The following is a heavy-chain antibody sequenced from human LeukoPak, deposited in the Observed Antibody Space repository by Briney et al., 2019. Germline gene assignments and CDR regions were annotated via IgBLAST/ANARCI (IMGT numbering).Heavy chain of an antibody. J-gene: IGHJ4*02. CDR3: ARKRMPWGSLRGGYFDY. D-gene: IGHD2-15*01. Sequence: GGSLRLSCAASGFTFCNFWMTWVRQAPGKGLEGVAYIKQDGSEKYYVDSVTGRFTISRDNAKNSLYLQMNSLRAEDTAVYYCARKRMPWGSLRGGYFDYWGQGTLVTVSS. V-gene: IGHV3-7*03. CDR1: GFTFCNFW. CDR2: IKQDGSEK.